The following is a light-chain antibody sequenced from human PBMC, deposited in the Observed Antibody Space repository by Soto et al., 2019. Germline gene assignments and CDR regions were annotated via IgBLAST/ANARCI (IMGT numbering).Light chain of an antibody. V-gene: IGKV3-20*01. CDR2: GAS. Sequence: EILLTQSPSTLSLSVGERATLSCRASQRLSSSYLAWYQQKPGQAPRLLIYGASSRATGIPYRFSGSGSGTDFTLTISRLEPEDVAGYYCQQYGSSPRTFGQGTKVDIK. CDR1: QRLSSSY. CDR3: QQYGSSPRT. J-gene: IGKJ1*01.